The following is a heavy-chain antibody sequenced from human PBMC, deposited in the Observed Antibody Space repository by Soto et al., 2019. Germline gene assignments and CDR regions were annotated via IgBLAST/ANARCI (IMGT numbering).Heavy chain of an antibody. D-gene: IGHD3-22*01. CDR1: GGSISSSSYY. CDR3: ARVPPDYYDSSGYYYPDAFDI. CDR2: IYYSGST. J-gene: IGHJ3*02. V-gene: IGHV4-39*07. Sequence: SETLSLTCTVSGGSISSSSYYWGWIRQPPGKGLEWIGSIYYSGSTYYNPSLKSRVTISVDTSKNQFSLKLSSVTAADTAVYYCARVPPDYYDSSGYYYPDAFDIWGQGTMVTVSS.